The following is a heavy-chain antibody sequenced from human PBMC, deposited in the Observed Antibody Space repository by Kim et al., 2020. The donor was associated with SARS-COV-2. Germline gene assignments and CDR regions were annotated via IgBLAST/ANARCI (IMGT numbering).Heavy chain of an antibody. V-gene: IGHV4-39*02. Sequence: SETLSPTCTVSGGSISSSGSYWGWIRQPPGKGLEWIGNIYYSGSAYYNPSLKSRVTISVDTSQNHFSLKLSSVTAADTAMYYCASQYYYDSSIWGQGTMVTVSS. D-gene: IGHD3-22*01. J-gene: IGHJ3*02. CDR2: IYYSGSA. CDR3: ASQYYYDSSI. CDR1: GGSISSSGSY.